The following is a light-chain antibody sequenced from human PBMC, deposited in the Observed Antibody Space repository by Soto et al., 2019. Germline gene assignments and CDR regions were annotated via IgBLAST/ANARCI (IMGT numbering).Light chain of an antibody. CDR2: AAS. J-gene: IGKJ5*01. Sequence: EIVMTQSPVTLSVSPGERVTLSCRASQSVSNNLAWYQQKSGQAPRLLIYAASTRVTGIPARFSGSGSGTEFTLTISSLQPEDFAIYYCQQYNNWPPVTFGQGTRLEI. CDR3: QQYNNWPPVT. CDR1: QSVSNN. V-gene: IGKV3-15*01.